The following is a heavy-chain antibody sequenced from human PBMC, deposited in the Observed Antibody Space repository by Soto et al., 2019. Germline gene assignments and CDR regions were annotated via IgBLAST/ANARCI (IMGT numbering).Heavy chain of an antibody. Sequence: QVQLVESGGGVVQPGRSLRLSCAASGFTFSSYGMHWVRQAPGKGLEWVAVISYDGSNKYYADSVKGRFTISRDNSKNTLYLQMNSLRAEDTAVYYCAKDMIVVRARGDRFDYGGQGTLVTVSS. CDR3: AKDMIVVRARGDRFDY. D-gene: IGHD3-22*01. CDR2: ISYDGSNK. V-gene: IGHV3-30*18. CDR1: GFTFSSYG. J-gene: IGHJ4*02.